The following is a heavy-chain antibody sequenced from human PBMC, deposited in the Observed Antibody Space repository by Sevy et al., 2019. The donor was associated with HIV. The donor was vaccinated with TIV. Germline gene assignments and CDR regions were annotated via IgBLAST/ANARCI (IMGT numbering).Heavy chain of an antibody. CDR3: ARDLPPSATTVAHFDY. CDR2: ISNSGNTI. Sequence: GGSLRLSCTASGFTFSTYEMNWVRQAPGKGLEWVSYISNSGNTIYYSDSVKGRFTISRDNAKNSLYLQMNSLRAADTAVYYCARDLPPSATTVAHFDYWGPGTLVTVSS. D-gene: IGHD4-17*01. V-gene: IGHV3-48*03. J-gene: IGHJ4*02. CDR1: GFTFSTYE.